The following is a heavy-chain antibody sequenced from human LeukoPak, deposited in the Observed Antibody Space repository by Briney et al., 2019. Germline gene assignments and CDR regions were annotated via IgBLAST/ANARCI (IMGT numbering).Heavy chain of an antibody. CDR1: GDSISSGRSY. V-gene: IGHV4-39*07. Sequence: PSETLSLTCSVSGDSISSGRSYWGWIRQPPGKGLEWIGEINHSGSTNYNPSLKGRVTISVDTSKNQFSLKLSSVTAADTAVYYCARGEGLRFLEWLPYFDYWGQGTLVTVSS. CDR2: INHSGST. J-gene: IGHJ4*02. D-gene: IGHD3-3*01. CDR3: ARGEGLRFLEWLPYFDY.